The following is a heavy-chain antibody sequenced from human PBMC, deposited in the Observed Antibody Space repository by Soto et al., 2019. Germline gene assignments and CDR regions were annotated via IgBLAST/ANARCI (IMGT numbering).Heavy chain of an antibody. Sequence: EVQLVESGGGLVQPGRSLRLSCAASGFTFDDYAMHWVRQAPGKGLEWVSGITWNSGSIGYADSVKGRFIISRDNAKSSLYLQLNSLRAEDTALYYCTKERTGEIYWGQGTLVTVS. CDR2: ITWNSGSI. D-gene: IGHD7-27*01. J-gene: IGHJ4*02. CDR3: TKERTGEIY. V-gene: IGHV3-9*01. CDR1: GFTFDDYA.